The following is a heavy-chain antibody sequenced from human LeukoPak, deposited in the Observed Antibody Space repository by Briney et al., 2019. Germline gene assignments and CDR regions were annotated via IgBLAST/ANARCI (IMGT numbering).Heavy chain of an antibody. J-gene: IGHJ4*02. CDR2: IYYGGGT. CDR3: ARESFEEPGTMDH. Sequence: SETLSLTCTVSGDSISSSFYYWGWIRQPPGKGLEWIGSIYYGGGTHYNPSLKSRATIFLDTSMNQFSLRLTSVTAADTALYFSARESFEEPGTMDHWGQGTLVSVSS. CDR1: GDSISSSFYY. D-gene: IGHD4/OR15-4a*01. V-gene: IGHV4-39*07.